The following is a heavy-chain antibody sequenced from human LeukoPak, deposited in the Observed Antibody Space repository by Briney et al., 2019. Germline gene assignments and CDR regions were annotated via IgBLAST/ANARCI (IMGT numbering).Heavy chain of an antibody. CDR1: GGSISSSSYY. CDR2: IYYSGST. Sequence: SETLSLTCTASGGSISSSSYYWGWIRQPPGKGLEWIGSIYYSGSTYYNPSLKSRVTISVDTSKNQFSLKLSSVTAADTAVYYCARQGGAHYYYYYMDVWGKGTTVTVSS. CDR3: ARQGGAHYYYYYMDV. J-gene: IGHJ6*03. D-gene: IGHD2-21*01. V-gene: IGHV4-39*01.